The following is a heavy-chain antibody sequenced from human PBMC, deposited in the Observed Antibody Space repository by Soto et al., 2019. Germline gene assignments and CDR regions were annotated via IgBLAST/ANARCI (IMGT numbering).Heavy chain of an antibody. CDR1: GYTFTSYG. D-gene: IGHD5-12*01. CDR2: ISAYNGNT. J-gene: IGHJ4*02. Sequence: QVQLVQSGAEVKKPGASVKVSCKASGYTFTSYGISWVRQAPGQGLEWMGWISAYNGNTNYAQKLQGRVTMTTDTSTRTAYMELRSLRSDDTAVYYCARAPRDIVATIPPDYWGQGTLVTVSS. V-gene: IGHV1-18*01. CDR3: ARAPRDIVATIPPDY.